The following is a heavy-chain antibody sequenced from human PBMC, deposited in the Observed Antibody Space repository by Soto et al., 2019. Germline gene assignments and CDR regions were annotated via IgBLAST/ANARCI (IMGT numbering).Heavy chain of an antibody. CDR3: ARGGMTIYYHYDMDV. CDR2: IHAGNGNT. Sequence: ASEKVSCKASGYTFTNYAIHWVRQAPGQRLEWMGWIHAGNGNTKYSQKFQGRVTIIRDTSASTAYMELSSLRSEDTAVYYCARGGMTIYYHYDMDVWGQGTTVTVSS. V-gene: IGHV1-3*01. CDR1: GYTFTNYA. J-gene: IGHJ6*02. D-gene: IGHD3-3*01.